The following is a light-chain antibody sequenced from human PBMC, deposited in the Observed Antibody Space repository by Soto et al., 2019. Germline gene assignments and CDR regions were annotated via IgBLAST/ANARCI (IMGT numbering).Light chain of an antibody. Sequence: QSVLTQPRSVSGSPGQSVTISCTGTSSDVGGYNYVPWYQRHPGKAPKLMIYDVSKRPSGVPDRFSGSKSGNTASLTISGLQAEDEADYYCCSYAGSYTNYVFGTGTKVTVL. CDR1: SSDVGGYNY. J-gene: IGLJ1*01. CDR2: DVS. CDR3: CSYAGSYTNYV. V-gene: IGLV2-11*01.